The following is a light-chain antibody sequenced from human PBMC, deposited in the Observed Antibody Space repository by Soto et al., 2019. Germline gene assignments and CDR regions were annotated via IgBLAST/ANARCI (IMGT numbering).Light chain of an antibody. CDR3: CSFTSITTYV. CDR2: EVS. V-gene: IGLV2-14*01. J-gene: IGLJ1*01. Sequence: QSVLTQPASVSGSLGQSITISCTGTSSDVGAYNYVSWYQQQPGKAPKLMISEVSNRPSGVSNRFSGSKSGNTASLIISGLQAEDEADYYCCSFTSITTYVFGNGTKATVL. CDR1: SSDVGAYNY.